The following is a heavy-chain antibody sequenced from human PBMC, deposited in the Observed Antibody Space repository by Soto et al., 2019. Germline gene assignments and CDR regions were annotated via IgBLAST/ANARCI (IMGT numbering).Heavy chain of an antibody. CDR1: GSTVRTYA. CDR3: AKDSNKYSSSLRGRYFDY. D-gene: IGHD4-4*01. J-gene: IGHJ4*02. Sequence: EAQLLQSGGGLVQPGGSLRLSCAASGSTVRTYAMTWVRQAPGKGLEWVSTISANGAATYYADSVRGRFTISRDNSKNTLLLQMNSLGAEDTAVYYCAKDSNKYSSSLRGRYFDYWGQGIGVTVSS. V-gene: IGHV3-23*01. CDR2: ISANGAAT.